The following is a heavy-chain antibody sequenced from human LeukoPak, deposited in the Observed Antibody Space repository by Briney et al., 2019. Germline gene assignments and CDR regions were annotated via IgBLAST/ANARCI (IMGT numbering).Heavy chain of an antibody. Sequence: SETLSLTCAVYGGSFSGYYWSWIRQPPGKGLEWIGETNHSGSTNYNPSLKSRVTISVDTSKNQFSLKLSSVTAADTAVYYCARGLDGDPREDWFDPWGQGTLVTVSS. D-gene: IGHD4-17*01. CDR2: TNHSGST. CDR3: ARGLDGDPREDWFDP. V-gene: IGHV4-34*01. J-gene: IGHJ5*02. CDR1: GGSFSGYY.